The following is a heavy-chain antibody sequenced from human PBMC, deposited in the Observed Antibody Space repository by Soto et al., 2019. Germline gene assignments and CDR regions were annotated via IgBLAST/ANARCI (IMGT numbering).Heavy chain of an antibody. CDR3: ARDTIQRWLQHDTPDGMDV. V-gene: IGHV3-21*01. CDR2: ISSSSSYI. J-gene: IGHJ6*02. CDR1: GFTFSSYS. Sequence: EVQLVESGGGLVKPGGSLRLSCAASGFTFSSYSMNWVRQAPGKGLEWVSSISSSSSYIYYADSVKGRFTISRDNAKNSLYLQMNSLRAEDTAVYYCARDTIQRWLQHDTPDGMDVWGQGTTVTVSS. D-gene: IGHD5-18*01.